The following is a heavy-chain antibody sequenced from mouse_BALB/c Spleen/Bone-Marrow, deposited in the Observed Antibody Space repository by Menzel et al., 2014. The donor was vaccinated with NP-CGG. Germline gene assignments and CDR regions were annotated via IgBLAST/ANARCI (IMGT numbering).Heavy chain of an antibody. CDR1: GYTFTSSW. D-gene: IGHD4-1*01. J-gene: IGHJ2*01. CDR2: IHPNSGNT. V-gene: IGHV1S130*01. Sequence: VQLKQSGSVLVRPGASVKLSCKASGYTFTSSWMHWAKQRPGQGLEWIGEIHPNSGNTNCNEKFKGKATLTVDTSSSTAYVDLSSLTSEDSAVYYCARSGFDYWGQGTTLTVSS. CDR3: ARSGFDY.